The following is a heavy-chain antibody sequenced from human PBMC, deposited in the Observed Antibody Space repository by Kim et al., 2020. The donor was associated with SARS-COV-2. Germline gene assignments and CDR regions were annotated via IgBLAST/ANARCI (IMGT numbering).Heavy chain of an antibody. CDR1: GFTVSRFA. V-gene: IGHV3-23*01. CDR3: AKDHPSGGWPTFGY. D-gene: IGHD2-15*01. J-gene: IGHJ4*02. CDR2: ITNNNGKT. Sequence: GGSLRLSCAASGFTVSRFAMSWVRQAPGKGLEWVAAITNNNGKTYYADSVMGRFTISRDESKNIVFLQMNSLRVEDTALYYCAKDHPSGGWPTFGYWGQGTLVTVSS.